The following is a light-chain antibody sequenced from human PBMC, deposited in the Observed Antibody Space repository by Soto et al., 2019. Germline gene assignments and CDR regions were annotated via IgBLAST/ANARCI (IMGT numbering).Light chain of an antibody. J-gene: IGLJ3*02. CDR3: ATWDDSLNGFWV. CDR2: NNN. Sequence: QSVLTQPPSASGTPGQRVTISCSGSSSNIGSNTVTWDQQLPGTAPKLLIYNNNQRPSGVPDRFSGSKSGTSASLAISGLQSEDEADYYCATWDDSLNGFWVFGGGTKVTVL. CDR1: SSNIGSNT. V-gene: IGLV1-44*01.